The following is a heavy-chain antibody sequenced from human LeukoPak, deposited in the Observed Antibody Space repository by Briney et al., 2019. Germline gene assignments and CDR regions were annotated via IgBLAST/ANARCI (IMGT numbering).Heavy chain of an antibody. CDR3: ARGYYDFWSGYPHWFDP. Sequence: PSGTLSLTFTVSGGSISSYYWSWIRQPPGKGLEWIGYIYYSGSTNYNPSLKSRVTISVDTSKNQFSLKLSSVTAADTAVYYCARGYYDFWSGYPHWFDPWGQGTLVTVSS. V-gene: IGHV4-59*01. J-gene: IGHJ5*02. CDR2: IYYSGST. CDR1: GGSISSYY. D-gene: IGHD3-3*01.